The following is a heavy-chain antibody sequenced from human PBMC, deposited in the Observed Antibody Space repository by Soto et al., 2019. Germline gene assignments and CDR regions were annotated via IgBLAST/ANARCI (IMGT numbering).Heavy chain of an antibody. J-gene: IGHJ6*02. CDR2: ISAYNGNT. Sequence: GASVKVSCKASGYTFATYAISWVRQAPGQGLEWVGWISAYNGNTNYAQKLQGRATMTTDTSTSTAYMELRSLRSDDTAVDYCARGGASDYYYGMDVWGQGTTVTVSS. CDR1: GYTFATYA. CDR3: ARGGASDYYYGMDV. V-gene: IGHV1-18*01.